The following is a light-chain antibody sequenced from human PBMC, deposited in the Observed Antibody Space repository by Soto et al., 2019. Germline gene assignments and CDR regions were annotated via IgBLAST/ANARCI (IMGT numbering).Light chain of an antibody. CDR2: GPS. J-gene: IGKJ1*01. V-gene: IGKV3D-20*02. CDR3: LQRSDWRT. CDR1: QNVYINS. Sequence: EIVLTQSPRTLSLSPGESATLSCRASQNVYINSLAWFQQKPGQTPRLLIYGPSTRAAGVPDRFTGSGSGADFALTITSLEPEDFAMYYCLQRSDWRTFGRGTKVEIK.